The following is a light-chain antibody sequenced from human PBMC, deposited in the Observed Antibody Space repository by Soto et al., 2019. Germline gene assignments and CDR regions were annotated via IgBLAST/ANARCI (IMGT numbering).Light chain of an antibody. Sequence: EIVLTQSPGTLSLSPGERATLSCRASQSVSSSYLAWYQQKPGQTPRLLIYGASSRATGIPDRFSRSGSGADFTRTISRLAPEDVAVYHFHQYGSSPTFGQGTKVEIK. CDR2: GAS. V-gene: IGKV3-20*01. CDR3: HQYGSSPT. CDR1: QSVSSSY. J-gene: IGKJ1*01.